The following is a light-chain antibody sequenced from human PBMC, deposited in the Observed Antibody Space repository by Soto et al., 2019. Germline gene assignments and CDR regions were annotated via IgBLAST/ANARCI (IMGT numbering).Light chain of an antibody. J-gene: IGKJ1*01. V-gene: IGKV3-20*01. CDR3: QQYDSSPRT. Sequence: EIVLTQSPGTLSLSPGERATLSCRASQSVSSSYLAWYQQKPGQAPRLLIYRTSNRGTGIPDRFSGSGSGTDFTLTISRLEPEDFAVYWCQQYDSSPRTFGQGTKVEIK. CDR2: RTS. CDR1: QSVSSSY.